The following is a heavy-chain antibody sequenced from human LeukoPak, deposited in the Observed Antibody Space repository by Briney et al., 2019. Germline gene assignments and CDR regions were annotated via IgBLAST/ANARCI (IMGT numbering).Heavy chain of an antibody. Sequence: ASVKVSCKASGYTFTSYDINWVRQAPGQGLEWMGWMNPNSGNTGYAQKFQGRVTMTRDMSTSTVYMELSSLRSEDTAVYYCARVAAEVVGVPGAIGFGWLRRDYYYMDVWGKGTTVTVSS. CDR1: GYTFTSYD. V-gene: IGHV1-8*01. CDR2: MNPNSGNT. D-gene: IGHD2-2*02. CDR3: ARVAAEVVGVPGAIGFGWLRRDYYYMDV. J-gene: IGHJ6*03.